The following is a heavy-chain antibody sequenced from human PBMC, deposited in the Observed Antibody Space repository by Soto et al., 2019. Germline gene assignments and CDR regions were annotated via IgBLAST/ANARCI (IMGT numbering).Heavy chain of an antibody. CDR1: GFTFSDYY. V-gene: IGHV3-11*01. Sequence: GGSLRLSCAASGFTFSDYYMSWIRQAPGKGLEWVSYISSSGSTIYYADSVKGRFTISRDNAKNSLYLQMNSLRAEDTAVYYCANEKALYYDSSGYPPWGQGTLVTVSS. CDR2: ISSSGSTI. CDR3: ANEKALYYDSSGYPP. D-gene: IGHD3-22*01. J-gene: IGHJ5*02.